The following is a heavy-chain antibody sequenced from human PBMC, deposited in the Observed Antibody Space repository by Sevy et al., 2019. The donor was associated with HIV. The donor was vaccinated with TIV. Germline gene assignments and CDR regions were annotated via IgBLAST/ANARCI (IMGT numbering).Heavy chain of an antibody. Sequence: ASVKVSCKVSGYTLTKLSIHWVRQAPGKGLEWMGDFDSQDGETIYSQRFQGRVTMTVDTPTDTAYMDLSRLTSEDTAVYYCVTVGLRYYSGSSSYQGDWFDPWGQGTLVTVSS. V-gene: IGHV1-24*01. J-gene: IGHJ5*02. CDR1: GYTLTKLS. D-gene: IGHD2-15*01. CDR2: FDSQDGET. CDR3: VTVGLRYYSGSSSYQGDWFDP.